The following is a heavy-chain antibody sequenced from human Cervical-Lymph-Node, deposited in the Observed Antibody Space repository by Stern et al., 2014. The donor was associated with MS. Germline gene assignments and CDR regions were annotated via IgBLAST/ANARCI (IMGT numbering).Heavy chain of an antibody. D-gene: IGHD5/OR15-5a*01. J-gene: IGHJ4*02. CDR1: GFPFTSYA. V-gene: IGHV3-30-3*01. CDR2: ISYDGNTK. CDR3: VRERSSRGFDY. Sequence: VQLVESGGGVVQPGRSLRVSCATAGFPFTSYAMNWVRHAPGKGLQWVAVISYDGNTKYYADSVKGRFTISRDNSKNTLYLQMSSLRAEDTAVYYCVRERSSRGFDYWGQGSLVTVSS.